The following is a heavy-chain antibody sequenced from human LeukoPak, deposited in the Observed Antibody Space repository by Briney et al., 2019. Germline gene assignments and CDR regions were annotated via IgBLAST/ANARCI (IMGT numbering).Heavy chain of an antibody. CDR1: GYTCTGYY. D-gene: IGHD5-24*01. Sequence: ASVKVSCKASGYTCTGYYMHWVRQAPGQGLEWMGWINPNSGGTNYAQKFQGRVTMTRDTSISTAYMELSRLRSDDTAVYYCARIRDGYNDAYDIWGQGTMVTVPS. CDR2: INPNSGGT. CDR3: ARIRDGYNDAYDI. J-gene: IGHJ3*02. V-gene: IGHV1-2*02.